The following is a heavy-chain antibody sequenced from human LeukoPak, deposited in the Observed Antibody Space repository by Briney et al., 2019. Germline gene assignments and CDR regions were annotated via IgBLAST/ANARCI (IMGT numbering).Heavy chain of an antibody. V-gene: IGHV1-18*01. Sequence: ASVKVSCKASGYTFTSYGISWVRQAPGQGLEWMGWISAYNGNTNYAQKLQGRVTMTTDTSTSTAYMELRSLRYDDTAVYYCARRSVVVSAAGDDAFDLWGQGTMVTVSS. CDR2: ISAYNGNT. D-gene: IGHD2-15*01. CDR1: GYTFTSYG. CDR3: ARRSVVVSAAGDDAFDL. J-gene: IGHJ3*01.